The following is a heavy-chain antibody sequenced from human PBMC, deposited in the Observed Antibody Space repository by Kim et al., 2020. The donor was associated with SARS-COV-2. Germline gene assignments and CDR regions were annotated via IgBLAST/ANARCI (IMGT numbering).Heavy chain of an antibody. CDR2: IYYSGST. CDR1: GGSISSYY. J-gene: IGHJ6*02. Sequence: SETLSLTCTVSGGSISSYYWSWIRQPPGKGLEWIGYIYYSGSTNYNPSLKSRVTISVETSKNQFSLKLSSVTAADTAVYYCARVPVPAATYYYYYGMDVWGQGTTVTVSS. V-gene: IGHV4-59*01. D-gene: IGHD2-2*01. CDR3: ARVPVPAATYYYYYGMDV.